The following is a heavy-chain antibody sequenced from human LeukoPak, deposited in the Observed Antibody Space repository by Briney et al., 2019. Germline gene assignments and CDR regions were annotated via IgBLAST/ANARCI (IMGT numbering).Heavy chain of an antibody. CDR1: GGSISSGGYY. V-gene: IGHV4-31*03. D-gene: IGHD2-2*01. CDR2: IYYSGST. J-gene: IGHJ3*02. CDR3: ARTPLVVPAASDAFDI. Sequence: PSETLSLTCTVSGGSISSGGYYWSWIRQHPGKGLEWIGYIYYSGSTYYNPSLKGRVTISVDTSKNQFSLKLSSVTAADTAVYYCARTPLVVPAASDAFDIWGQGTMVTVSS.